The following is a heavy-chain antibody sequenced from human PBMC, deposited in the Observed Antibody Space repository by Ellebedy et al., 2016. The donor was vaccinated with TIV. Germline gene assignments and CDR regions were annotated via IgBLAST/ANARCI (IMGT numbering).Heavy chain of an antibody. D-gene: IGHD5-18*01. CDR2: INHSGSA. V-gene: IGHV4-34*01. J-gene: IGHJ4*02. CDR1: GGPFSDYY. Sequence: SQTLSLTCXVYGGPFSDYYWSWIRQPPGKGLEWIGEINHSGSANYNPSLKSRVTMSVDTSKNQFSLKLSSVTAADAAVYYCARRDTYSFAYWGQGILVTVFS. CDR3: ARRDTYSFAY.